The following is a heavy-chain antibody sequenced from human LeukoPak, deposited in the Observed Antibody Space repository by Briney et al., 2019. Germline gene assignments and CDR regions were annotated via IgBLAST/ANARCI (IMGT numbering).Heavy chain of an antibody. CDR1: GFRFSTYY. Sequence: GGSLRLSCAASGFRFSTYYMNWVRQAPGKGLEWVANIKEDGSEEYYVDSVKGRFTISRDNAKNSLYLQMNSLRAEDTALYYCAGVVGGSTGGYFAYWGLGTLVTVSS. CDR3: AGVVGGSTGGYFAY. CDR2: IKEDGSEE. V-gene: IGHV3-7*04. J-gene: IGHJ4*02. D-gene: IGHD2-8*02.